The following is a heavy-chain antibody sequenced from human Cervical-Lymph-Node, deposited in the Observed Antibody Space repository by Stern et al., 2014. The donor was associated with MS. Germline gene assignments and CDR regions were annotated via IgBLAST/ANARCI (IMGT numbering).Heavy chain of an antibody. CDR2: THSSGST. Sequence: QVKLQESGPGLVKPPETLSLSCTVSGGSVSSGTYYLSWIRQPPGKGLEWIGYTHSSGSTNYNPSLKSRVTIAIDTSKNQFSLRLTSLTAADTAVYYCAAVGAYWYFDLWGRGTLVTVSS. CDR1: GGSVSSGTYY. D-gene: IGHD1-26*01. J-gene: IGHJ2*01. CDR3: AAVGAYWYFDL. V-gene: IGHV4-61*01.